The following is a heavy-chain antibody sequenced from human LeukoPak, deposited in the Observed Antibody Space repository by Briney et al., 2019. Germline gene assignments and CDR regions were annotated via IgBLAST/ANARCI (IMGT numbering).Heavy chain of an antibody. V-gene: IGHV3-48*01. CDR1: GFTFGDYS. CDR3: ARAKRNGFDI. J-gene: IGHJ3*02. CDR2: IRSSSTTI. Sequence: PGGSLRLSCATSGFTFGDYSMNWVRQAPGKGLEWVLYIRSSSTTIYYADSVKGRFTISRDNAKNSLYLQMNSLRAEDTAVYYCARAKRNGFDIWGQGTMVTVSS.